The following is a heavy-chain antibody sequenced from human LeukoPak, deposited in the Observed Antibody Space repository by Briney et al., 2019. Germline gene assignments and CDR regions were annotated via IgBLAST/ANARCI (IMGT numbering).Heavy chain of an antibody. J-gene: IGHJ4*02. CDR1: GFTFSDYY. CDR3: AREWGYDGTLFDS. CDR2: ISDSGTYT. D-gene: IGHD3-16*01. V-gene: IGHV3-11*05. Sequence: GGSLRLSCAASGFTFSDYYMSWIRQAPGKRLEWLSYISDSGTYTNYADSVQGRFTISRDNAKNSLYLQMNSLRAEDTAVYYCAREWGYDGTLFDSWGQGALVTVSS.